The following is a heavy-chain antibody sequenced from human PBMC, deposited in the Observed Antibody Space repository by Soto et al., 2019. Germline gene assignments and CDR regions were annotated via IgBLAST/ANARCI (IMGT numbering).Heavy chain of an antibody. V-gene: IGHV4-30-2*01. D-gene: IGHD3-16*02. CDR1: GGSVTSGGHS. J-gene: IGHJ4*02. CDR2: IYQSKSA. Sequence: SGTLSLTCVVSGGSVTSGGHSWSWIRQAPGKGLEWVGSIYQSKSAYYNPSLRSRVAISVDRSNNQVSLRMTSVTAADTAIYYCARGDTRLGELSHDYWGQGTLVTV. CDR3: ARGDTRLGELSHDY.